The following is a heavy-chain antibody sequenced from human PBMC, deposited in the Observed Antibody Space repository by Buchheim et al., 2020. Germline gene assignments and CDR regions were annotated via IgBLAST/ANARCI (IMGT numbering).Heavy chain of an antibody. J-gene: IGHJ4*02. D-gene: IGHD3-10*01. V-gene: IGHV3-74*01. CDR1: GFIFSNYW. CDR2: INSDGSDS. Sequence: EVQLVESGGGLVQPGGSLRLSCAASGFIFSNYWMHWVRQAPGKGLVWVSQINSDGSDSTYADSVKGRFNISRDNAKKTLYLQMNSLRGEDTAVYYCARDYYGVDYWGQGTL. CDR3: ARDYYGVDY.